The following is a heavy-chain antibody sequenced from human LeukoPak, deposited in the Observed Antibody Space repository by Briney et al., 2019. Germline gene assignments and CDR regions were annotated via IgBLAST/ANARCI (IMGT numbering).Heavy chain of an antibody. J-gene: IGHJ4*02. Sequence: SVKVSCKASGVTFSSYAISWVRQAPGQGLEWMGRIFPILGIANYAQKFQGRVTITADKSTITAYMELSSLRSEDTAVYYCAFLWFGEFIGDYWGQGTLVTVSS. CDR1: GVTFSSYA. CDR2: IFPILGIA. D-gene: IGHD3-10*01. CDR3: AFLWFGEFIGDY. V-gene: IGHV1-69*04.